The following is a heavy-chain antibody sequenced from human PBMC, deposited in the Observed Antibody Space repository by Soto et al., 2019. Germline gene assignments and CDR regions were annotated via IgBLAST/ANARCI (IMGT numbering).Heavy chain of an antibody. CDR2: IYYSGST. CDR3: ARDQIAVAKYHYYVMEL. CDR1: VVSISSGGYY. Sequence: SETLSLTCTFSVVSISSGGYYWSWMGQHPGKGLEWIGYIYYSGSTYYNPSLKSRVTISVDTSKNQFSLKLSSVTAADTAVYYCARDQIAVAKYHYYVMELWGQGTMVNVSS. V-gene: IGHV4-31*03. J-gene: IGHJ6*01. D-gene: IGHD6-19*01.